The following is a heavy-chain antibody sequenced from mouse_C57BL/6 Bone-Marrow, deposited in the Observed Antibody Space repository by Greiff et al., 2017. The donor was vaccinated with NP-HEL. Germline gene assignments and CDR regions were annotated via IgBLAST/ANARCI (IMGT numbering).Heavy chain of an antibody. CDR1: GYTFTDYE. V-gene: IGHV1-15*01. CDR2: IDPETGGT. CDR3: TRGGTTREYYYAMDY. Sequence: VHLVESGAELVRPGASVTLSCKASGYTFTDYEMHWVKQTPVHGLEWIGAIDPETGGTAYNQKFKGKAILTADKSSSTAYMELRSLTSEDSAVYYCTRGGTTREYYYAMDYWGQGTSVTVSS. D-gene: IGHD2-12*01. J-gene: IGHJ4*01.